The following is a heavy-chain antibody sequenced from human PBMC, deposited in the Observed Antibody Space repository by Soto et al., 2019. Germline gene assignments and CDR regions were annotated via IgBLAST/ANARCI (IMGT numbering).Heavy chain of an antibody. CDR3: ATQEVGGSYVYTFDP. J-gene: IGHJ5*02. D-gene: IGHD1-26*01. CDR2: IYYSGST. V-gene: IGHV4-39*02. Sequence: QLQLQESGPGLVKPSETLSLTCTVSGGSISSSSYYWGWIRQPPGKGLEWIGSIYYSGSTYYNPSRQRGVTISVHTSTHHFSLKPSSVTAADTAVYYCATQEVGGSYVYTFDPWGQGTLVTVSS. CDR1: GGSISSSSYY.